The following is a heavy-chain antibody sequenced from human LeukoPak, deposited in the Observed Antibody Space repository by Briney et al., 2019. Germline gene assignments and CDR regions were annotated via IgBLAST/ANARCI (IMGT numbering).Heavy chain of an antibody. CDR1: GFTFSSYA. CDR3: AKDRSSGTGLAGYFDY. D-gene: IGHD3-10*01. V-gene: IGHV3-23*01. J-gene: IGHJ4*02. Sequence: GGSLRLSCAASGFTFSSYAMSWVRQAPGKGLEWVLAISGSGGSTYYADSVKGRFTISRDNSKNTLYLQMNSLRAEDTAVYYCAKDRSSGTGLAGYFDYWGQGTLVTVSS. CDR2: ISGSGGST.